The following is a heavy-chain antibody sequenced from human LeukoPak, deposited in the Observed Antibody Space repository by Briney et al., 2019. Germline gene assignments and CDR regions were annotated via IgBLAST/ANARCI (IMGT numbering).Heavy chain of an antibody. D-gene: IGHD4-23*01. Sequence: SSETLSLTCTVSGGSISSYYWSWIRQPPGKGLEWIGYIYYNGSTTYNPSLKSRITISVDTSKNQFSLKLSSVTAADTAIYYCAKATVGFDYWGQGTLVTVSS. CDR3: AKATVGFDY. J-gene: IGHJ4*02. CDR2: IYYNGST. CDR1: GGSISSYY. V-gene: IGHV4-59*01.